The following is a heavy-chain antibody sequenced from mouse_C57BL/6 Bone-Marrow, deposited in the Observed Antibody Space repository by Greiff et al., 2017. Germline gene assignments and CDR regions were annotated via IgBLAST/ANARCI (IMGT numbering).Heavy chain of an antibody. CDR2: LWRGGST. CDR1: GFSLTSYG. CDR3: ARKGMVTTVRDGYYAMNY. Sequence: VQGVESGPGLVQPSQSLSITCTVSGFSLTSYGVHWVRQSPGKGLEWLGGLWRGGSTDYNAAFITRMSISKDNSKSQIIFKMNSLQGDDTAIYYCARKGMVTTVRDGYYAMNYWGQGTSVTVSS. J-gene: IGHJ4*01. D-gene: IGHD2-3*01. V-gene: IGHV2-2*01.